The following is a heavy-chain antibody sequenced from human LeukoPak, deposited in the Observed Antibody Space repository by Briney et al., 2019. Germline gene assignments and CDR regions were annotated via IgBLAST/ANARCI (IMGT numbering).Heavy chain of an antibody. Sequence: ASVKVSCKASGYTFTGYYMHWVRQAPGQGLEWMGWINPNSGGTNYAQKFQGRVTMTRDTSISTAYMELSRLRSDDTAVYYCARAMTTVNDPFDYWGQGTLVTVSS. CDR2: INPNSGGT. CDR1: GYTFTGYY. D-gene: IGHD4-17*01. CDR3: ARAMTTVNDPFDY. J-gene: IGHJ4*02. V-gene: IGHV1-2*02.